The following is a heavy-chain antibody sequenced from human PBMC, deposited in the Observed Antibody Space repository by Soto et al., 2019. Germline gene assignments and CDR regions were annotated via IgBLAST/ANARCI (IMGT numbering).Heavy chain of an antibody. V-gene: IGHV3-48*01. CDR3: ARDYTQSVVVVAATAFDY. D-gene: IGHD2-15*01. CDR1: GFTFSSYS. J-gene: IGHJ4*02. Sequence: GGSLRLSCAASGFTFSSYSMNWVRQAPGKGLEWVSYISSSSSTIYYADSVKGRFTISRDNAKNSLYLQMNSLRAEDTAVYYCARDYTQSVVVVAATAFDYWGQGTLVTVSS. CDR2: ISSSSSTI.